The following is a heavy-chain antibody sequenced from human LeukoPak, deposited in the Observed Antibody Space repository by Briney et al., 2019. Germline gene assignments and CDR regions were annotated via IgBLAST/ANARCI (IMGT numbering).Heavy chain of an antibody. V-gene: IGHV1-18*01. Sequence: ASVKVSCKASGYTFTSYGISWVRQAPGQGLEWMGWISAYNGNTNNAQKLQGRVTMTTDTSTSTAYMELRSLRSDDTAVYYCARDSQLEPEYYFDYWGQGTLVTVSS. J-gene: IGHJ4*02. D-gene: IGHD1-1*01. CDR3: ARDSQLEPEYYFDY. CDR2: ISAYNGNT. CDR1: GYTFTSYG.